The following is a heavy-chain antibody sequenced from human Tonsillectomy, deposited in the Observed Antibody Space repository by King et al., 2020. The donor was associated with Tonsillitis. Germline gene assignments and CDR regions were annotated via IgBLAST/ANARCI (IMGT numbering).Heavy chain of an antibody. CDR3: AREPRGSSWSWGGLDV. D-gene: IGHD6-13*01. Sequence: QLVQSGAEVKKPGASMKVSCKASGYTFTGYYMHWVRQAPGQGLEWMGWINPNTGGTNCAQKFQGRVTMTRDTSITTAYMELSRLRSDDTAVYYCAREPRGSSWSWGGLDVWGLGTTVTVSS. V-gene: IGHV1-2*02. CDR2: INPNTGGT. CDR1: GYTFTGYY. J-gene: IGHJ6*02.